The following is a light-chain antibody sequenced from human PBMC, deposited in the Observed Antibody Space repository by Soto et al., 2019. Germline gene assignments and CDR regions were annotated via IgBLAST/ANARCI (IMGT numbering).Light chain of an antibody. Sequence: QSVLTQPASVSGSPGQSIAISCTGTGSDVGGYNYVSWYQQHPGKAPKLMIYDVNNRPSGVSNRFSGSKSGNTASLTISGLQAEDEADYYCCSYTTSSTYVFGTGTKSPS. CDR1: GSDVGGYNY. J-gene: IGLJ1*01. CDR2: DVN. V-gene: IGLV2-14*03. CDR3: CSYTTSSTYV.